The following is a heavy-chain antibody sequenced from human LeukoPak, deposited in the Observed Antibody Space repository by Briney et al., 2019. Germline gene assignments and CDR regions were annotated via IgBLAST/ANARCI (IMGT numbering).Heavy chain of an antibody. Sequence: RTSETLSLTCTVSGGSITTSYHYWGWIRQPPGKGLEWIGSIDYRERTTYNPSFKSRVTISADTSRNQFSLKLSSVTARDTAVYYCASYVSRTMRDSWGQGTLVSVSS. J-gene: IGHJ4*02. D-gene: IGHD3-16*01. CDR1: GGSITTSYHY. V-gene: IGHV4-39*01. CDR3: ASYVSRTMRDS. CDR2: IDYRERT.